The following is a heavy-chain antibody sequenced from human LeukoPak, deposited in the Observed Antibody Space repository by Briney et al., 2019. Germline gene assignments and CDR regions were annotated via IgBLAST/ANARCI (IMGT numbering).Heavy chain of an antibody. CDR3: ARGEYSYGPYYMDV. J-gene: IGHJ6*03. Sequence: SETLSLTCTVSGGSISSYYWSWIRQPPGKGREWIGYIYYSGSTNYNPSLKSRVTISVDTSKNQFSLKLSSVTAADTAVYYCARGEYSYGPYYMDVWGKGTTVTVSS. V-gene: IGHV4-59*01. CDR1: GGSISSYY. D-gene: IGHD5-18*01. CDR2: IYYSGST.